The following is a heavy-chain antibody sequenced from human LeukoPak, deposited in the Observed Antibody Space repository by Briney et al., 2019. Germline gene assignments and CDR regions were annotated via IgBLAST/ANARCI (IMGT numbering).Heavy chain of an antibody. J-gene: IGHJ1*01. D-gene: IGHD4-17*01. CDR2: ISSSGSVT. Sequence: QPGGSLRLSCAASGFTFSTYEMIWVRQAPGKGLEWVSYISSSGSVTYYADSVRGRFSIYRDNANNSLYLQMNSLRAEDTAVYYCADYADSVWGQGTLVTVSS. CDR3: ADYADSV. CDR1: GFTFSTYE. V-gene: IGHV3-48*03.